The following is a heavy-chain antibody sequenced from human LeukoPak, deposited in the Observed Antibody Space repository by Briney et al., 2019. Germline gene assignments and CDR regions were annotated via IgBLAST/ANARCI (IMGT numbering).Heavy chain of an antibody. CDR3: ARAHTPSHYYDSSGTLRDYYYMDV. CDR1: GGTFSSYA. CDR2: IIPIFGTA. D-gene: IGHD3-22*01. Sequence: SVKVSCKASGGTFSSYAISWVRQAPGQGLEWMGGIIPIFGTANYAQKFQGRVTITTDESTSTAYMELSSLRSEDTAVYYCARAHTPSHYYDSSGTLRDYYYMDVWGKGTTVTVSS. V-gene: IGHV1-69*05. J-gene: IGHJ6*03.